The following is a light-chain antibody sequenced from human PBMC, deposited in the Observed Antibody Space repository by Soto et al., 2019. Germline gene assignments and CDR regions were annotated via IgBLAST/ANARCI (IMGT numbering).Light chain of an antibody. J-gene: IGLJ1*01. V-gene: IGLV2-11*01. CDR2: DVS. CDR3: CSYAGSYNYV. Sequence: QSALTQPRSVSGSPGQSVTISCTGTSSDVAGYNFVSWYQQHPGKVPKVMISDVSKRPLGVSDRFSGSKSGYTASLSISGLQAEDEADYDCCSYAGSYNYVVGTRTKV. CDR1: SSDVAGYNF.